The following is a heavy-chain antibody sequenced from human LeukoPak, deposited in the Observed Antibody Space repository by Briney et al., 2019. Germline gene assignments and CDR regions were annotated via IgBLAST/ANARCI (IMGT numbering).Heavy chain of an antibody. CDR2: ISGSGGST. D-gene: IGHD2-2*01. CDR3: AKDQLGPIVVVPDY. V-gene: IGHV3-23*01. Sequence: GGSLRLSCAASGFTFSSYAMSWVRQAPGKGLEWVSAISGSGGSTYYADSVKGRFTISRDNSKNTLYLQMNSLRAEDTAVYYCAKDQLGPIVVVPDYWGQGTLVTVSP. CDR1: GFTFSSYA. J-gene: IGHJ4*02.